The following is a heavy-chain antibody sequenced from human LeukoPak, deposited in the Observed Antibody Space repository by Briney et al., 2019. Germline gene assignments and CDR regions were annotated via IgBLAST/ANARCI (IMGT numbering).Heavy chain of an antibody. D-gene: IGHD4-17*01. V-gene: IGHV4-4*07. J-gene: IGHJ2*01. CDR1: GGSISSYY. CDR2: IYTSGST. Sequence: SETLSLTCTVSGGSISSYYWSWIRQPAGKGLEWIGRIYTSGSTNYNPSLKSRVTMSVDTSKNQFSLKLSSVTAADTAVYYCAKSTVSYWYFDLWGRGTLVTVSS. CDR3: AKSTVSYWYFDL.